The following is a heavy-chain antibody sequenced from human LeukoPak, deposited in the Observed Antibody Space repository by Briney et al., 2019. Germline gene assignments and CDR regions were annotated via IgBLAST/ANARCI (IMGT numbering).Heavy chain of an antibody. J-gene: IGHJ4*02. CDR2: ISSSGGST. D-gene: IGHD6-19*01. Sequence: GGSLRLSCAASGFTFSSYTMSWVRQAPGKGLEWVSSISGISGSGGNTNYADSAISSSGGSTNYADSVKGRFTISRDNSKNTLYLQMNSLRAEDTAVYYCAKDFPVAGNDYWGQGTLVTVSS. V-gene: IGHV3-23*01. CDR1: GFTFSSYT. CDR3: AKDFPVAGNDY.